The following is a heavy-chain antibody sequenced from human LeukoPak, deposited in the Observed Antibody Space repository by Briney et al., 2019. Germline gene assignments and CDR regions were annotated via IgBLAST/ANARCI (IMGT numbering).Heavy chain of an antibody. V-gene: IGHV4-38-2*01. CDR2: IFHSGST. CDR1: GYSISSGYY. D-gene: IGHD3-10*01. J-gene: IGHJ6*04. CDR3: ARASGSYGSGSYYYYGMDV. Sequence: SETLSLTCAVSGYSISSGYYWGWIRQPPGKGLEWIGSIFHSGSTYYNPSLKSRVNMLVDTSENQISLKLSSVTAADTAVYYCARASGSYGSGSYYYYGMDVWGKGTTVTVSS.